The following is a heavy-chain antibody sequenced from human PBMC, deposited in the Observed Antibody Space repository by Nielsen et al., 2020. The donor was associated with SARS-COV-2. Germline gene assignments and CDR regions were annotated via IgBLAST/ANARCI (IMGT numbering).Heavy chain of an antibody. Sequence: LRLSCAVYGGSFSGYYWSWIRQPPGKGLEWIGEINHSGSTNYNPSLKSRVTISVDTSKNQFSLKLSSVTAADTAVYYCARTYGSGSYYPDTGFDYWGQGTLVTVSS. J-gene: IGHJ4*02. V-gene: IGHV4-34*01. CDR1: GGSFSGYY. CDR3: ARTYGSGSYYPDTGFDY. D-gene: IGHD3-10*01. CDR2: INHSGST.